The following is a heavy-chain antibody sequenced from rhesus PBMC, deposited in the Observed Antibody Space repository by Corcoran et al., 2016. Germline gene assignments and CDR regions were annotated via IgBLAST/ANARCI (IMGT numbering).Heavy chain of an antibody. CDR2: ISGSSGST. CDR3: ARDRDIWTN. D-gene: IGHD3-3*01. Sequence: QVQLQESGPGLVKPSETLSLTCAVSGGSISSSNWWSWIRQPPGKGLEWIGDISGSSGSTYYNHSLKSRGTISKDTSKNQFSLKLSAVTAADTAVYYCARDRDIWTNWGQGVLVTVSS. CDR1: GGSISSSNW. J-gene: IGHJ4*01. V-gene: IGHV4S19*01.